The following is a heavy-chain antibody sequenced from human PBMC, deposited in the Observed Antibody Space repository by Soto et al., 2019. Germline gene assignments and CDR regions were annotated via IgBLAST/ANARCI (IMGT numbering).Heavy chain of an antibody. CDR1: GFTFSSYA. CDR2: ISGSGGST. Sequence: GGSLRLSCAASGFTFSSYAISWVRQAPGKGLEWVSAISGSGGSTYYADSVKGRFTISRDNSKNTLYLQMNSLRAEDTAVYYCANADILVVVAAKGRGAFDTRRQGTMVTVPS. V-gene: IGHV3-23*01. CDR3: ANADILVVVAAKGRGAFDT. D-gene: IGHD2-15*01. J-gene: IGHJ3*02.